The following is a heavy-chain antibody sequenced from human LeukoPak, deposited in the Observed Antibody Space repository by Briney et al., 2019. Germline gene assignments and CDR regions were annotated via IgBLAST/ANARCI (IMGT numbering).Heavy chain of an antibody. Sequence: PGGSLRLSCAASRFTFNNNAMTWVRQAPGKGLEWVSSIGSDNKPHYSESVRGRFSVSRDVSTNTAYLQMSGLRVEDTAVYFCAKKKEEPGILGNYFDYWGQGTLVTVSS. CDR1: RFTFNNNA. V-gene: IGHV3-23*05. D-gene: IGHD6-13*01. J-gene: IGHJ4*02. CDR2: IGSDNKP. CDR3: AKKKEEPGILGNYFDY.